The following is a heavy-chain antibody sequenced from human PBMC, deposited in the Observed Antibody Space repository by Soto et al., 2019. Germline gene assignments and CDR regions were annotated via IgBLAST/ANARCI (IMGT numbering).Heavy chain of an antibody. CDR2: IYHSGST. CDR1: GTSVNSTNW. CDR3: ARVTGRYYYGMDV. V-gene: IGHV4-4*02. J-gene: IGHJ6*02. Sequence: PSETLSLTCGVSGTSVNSTNWWSWVRQSPGKGLEWIGEIYHSGSTNYHPSLKSRVIISIDKSKNQFSLRLNSVTAADTAVYYCARVTGRYYYGMDVWGQGTRVTVS.